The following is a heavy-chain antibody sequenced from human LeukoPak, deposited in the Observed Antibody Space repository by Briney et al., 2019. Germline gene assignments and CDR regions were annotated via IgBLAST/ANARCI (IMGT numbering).Heavy chain of an antibody. CDR2: ISWSSGSI. CDR1: GFTFDDYA. D-gene: IGHD2-2*01. V-gene: IGHV3-9*01. Sequence: GRSLRLSCAASGFTFDDYAMHWVRQAPGKGLEWVSGISWSSGSIGYADTVKGRFTISRDNAKNSLYLQMNSLRAEDTALYYCARDPYQLPTYYFDYWGQGTLVTVSS. J-gene: IGHJ4*02. CDR3: ARDPYQLPTYYFDY.